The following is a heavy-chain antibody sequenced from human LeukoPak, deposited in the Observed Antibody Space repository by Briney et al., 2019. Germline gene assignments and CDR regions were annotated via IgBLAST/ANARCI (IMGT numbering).Heavy chain of an antibody. CDR2: ISWNSGSI. V-gene: IGHV3-9*01. J-gene: IGHJ3*02. D-gene: IGHD2-21*01. CDR3: PCASHTILDGAFDI. CDR1: GFTFDGCA. Sequence: GGSLTLSCAASGFTFDGCALRWGRHQPAESVQEGSGISWNSGSIGYADSVKGRFTISRDNAKNTLYLQMNSLRAEDTAVYYCPCASHTILDGAFDIWGQGTMVTVSS.